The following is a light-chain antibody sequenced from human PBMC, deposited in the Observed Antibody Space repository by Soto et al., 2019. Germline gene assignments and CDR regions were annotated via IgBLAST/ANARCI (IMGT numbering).Light chain of an antibody. Sequence: QSVLTQPPSVSGAPGQRVTISCTGSSSNIGAGYDVHWYQHFPGTAPKLLIYGNSNRPSGVPDRFSASKSGTSASLAITGLQAEDEADYYCQSYDSSLSGYVFGTGTQLTVL. J-gene: IGLJ1*01. CDR1: SSNIGAGYD. CDR2: GNS. CDR3: QSYDSSLSGYV. V-gene: IGLV1-40*01.